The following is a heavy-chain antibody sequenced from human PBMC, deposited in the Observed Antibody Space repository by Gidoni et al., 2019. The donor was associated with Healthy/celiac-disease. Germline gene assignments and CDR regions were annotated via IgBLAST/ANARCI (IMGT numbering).Heavy chain of an antibody. Sequence: QVQLVQSGAEVKKPGASVTVSCKASGYTFTSYDINWVRQATGQGLEWMGWMNPNSGNTGYAQKFQGRVTRTRNTSISTAYMELSSLRAEDTAVYYCARGRARTSARWFDPWGQGTLVTVSS. CDR3: ARGRARTSARWFDP. J-gene: IGHJ5*02. D-gene: IGHD2-2*01. CDR1: GYTFTSYD. V-gene: IGHV1-8*01. CDR2: MNPNSGNT.